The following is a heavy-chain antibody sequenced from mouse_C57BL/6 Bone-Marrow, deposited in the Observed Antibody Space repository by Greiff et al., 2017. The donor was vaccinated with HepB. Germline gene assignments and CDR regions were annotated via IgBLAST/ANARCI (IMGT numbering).Heavy chain of an antibody. V-gene: IGHV1-54*01. D-gene: IGHD1-1*01. CDR3: ARSKVNYGSSYWYFDV. Sequence: QLQQSGAELVRPGTSVKVSCKASGYAFTNYLIEWVKQRPGQGLEWIGVINPGSGGTNYNEKFKGKATLTADKSSSTAYMQLSSLTSEDSAVYFCARSKVNYGSSYWYFDVWGTGTTVTVSS. CDR1: GYAFTNYL. J-gene: IGHJ1*03. CDR2: INPGSGGT.